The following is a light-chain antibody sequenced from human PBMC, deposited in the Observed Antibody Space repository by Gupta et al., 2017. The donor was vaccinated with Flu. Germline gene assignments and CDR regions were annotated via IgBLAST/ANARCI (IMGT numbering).Light chain of an antibody. CDR2: DVT. Sequence: AGTTGLAGCYNYVSWYQQPPGHAPKHMIYDVTNRPSGVSNRFSGYKAGDTASLTISGFHADDEADYYCRSWTSTSTLVFGGGTKLPV. CDR1: TGLAGCYNY. V-gene: IGLV2-14*01. CDR3: RSWTSTSTLV. J-gene: IGLJ2*01.